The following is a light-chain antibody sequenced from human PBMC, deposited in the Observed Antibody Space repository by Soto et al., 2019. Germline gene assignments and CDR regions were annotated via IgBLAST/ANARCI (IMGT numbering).Light chain of an antibody. V-gene: IGLV2-18*01. Sequence: SVLARPPSVSGSPGQSGTSSCTGTSSHVSDYYRFSWYQHLPGSAPKLLIYGVSNRPSGVPDRFSGSRSANTASLTISGLQTEDEADYYCPLYTSTSTFVFGPGTKVTVL. CDR1: SSHVSDYYR. CDR2: GVS. CDR3: PLYTSTSTFV. J-gene: IGLJ1*01.